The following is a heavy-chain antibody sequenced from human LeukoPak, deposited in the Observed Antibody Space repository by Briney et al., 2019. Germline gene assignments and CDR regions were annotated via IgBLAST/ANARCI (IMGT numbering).Heavy chain of an antibody. CDR2: ISGSDGAT. CDR1: GFTFRTYV. D-gene: IGHD3-22*01. Sequence: PGGSLRLSCTASGFTFRTYVMRWVRQSPGKGLDWFSGISGSDGATDYAESVRGRFTISRDNSKSTLYLEMNSLRAEDTAVYYCAKQVGLCSSGSCYFDSWGQGTLVTVSS. CDR3: AKQVGLCSSGSCYFDS. J-gene: IGHJ4*02. V-gene: IGHV3-23*01.